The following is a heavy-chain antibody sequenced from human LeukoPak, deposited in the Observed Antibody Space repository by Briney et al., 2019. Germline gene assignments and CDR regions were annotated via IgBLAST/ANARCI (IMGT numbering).Heavy chain of an antibody. V-gene: IGHV3-23*01. CDR2: IRGSGERI. D-gene: IGHD3-22*01. Sequence: GGSLRLSCAASGFTFSSYAMHWVRQAPGKGLEWVSSIRGSGERIHYADSVKGRFTIARDNSKNTLYLQMRSLRPEDTAVYYCAKDGDYYDSSALVALDTWGQGTMVTVSS. CDR3: AKDGDYYDSSALVALDT. J-gene: IGHJ3*02. CDR1: GFTFSSYA.